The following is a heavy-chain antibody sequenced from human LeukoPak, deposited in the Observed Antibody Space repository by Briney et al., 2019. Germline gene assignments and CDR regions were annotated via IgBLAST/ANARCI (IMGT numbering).Heavy chain of an antibody. CDR3: ATAPLFIAVAGTSGY. D-gene: IGHD6-19*01. J-gene: IGHJ4*02. CDR2: VDPEDGET. CDR1: GYTFTDYY. Sequence: ASVKISCKVSGYTFTDYYMHWVQQAPGKGLEWMGLVDPEDGETIYAEKFQGRVTITADTSTDTAYMELSSLRSEDMAVYYCATAPLFIAVAGTSGYWGQGTLVTVSS. V-gene: IGHV1-69-2*01.